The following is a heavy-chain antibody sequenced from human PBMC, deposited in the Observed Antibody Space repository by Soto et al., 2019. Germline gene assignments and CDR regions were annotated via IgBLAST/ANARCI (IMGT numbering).Heavy chain of an antibody. CDR1: GLTFSSYS. Sequence: QAXWSLRLSCAASGLTFSSYSINGVCQDPGKGLEWVSYISSSSSTIYYADSVKGRFTISRDNAKNSLYLQMNSLRDEDTAVYYCARRILYLGSWAFDIWGQGTMVTVSS. D-gene: IGHD2-8*01. J-gene: IGHJ3*02. CDR3: ARRILYLGSWAFDI. CDR2: ISSSSSTI. V-gene: IGHV3-48*02.